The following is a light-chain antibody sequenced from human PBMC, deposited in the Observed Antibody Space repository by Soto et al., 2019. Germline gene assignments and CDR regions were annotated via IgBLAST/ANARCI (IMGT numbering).Light chain of an antibody. J-gene: IGKJ2*01. CDR3: QQYNGYSYT. CDR1: QSISNW. CDR2: KAS. V-gene: IGKV1-5*03. Sequence: DIQMTQSPSTMSASVGDRVTITCRASQSISNWLAWYHQKPGKAPKLVIYKASNLETGVPSRFSGSGSGTEFTLTISSLQPDDFATYYCQQYNGYSYTFGQGTKLEIK.